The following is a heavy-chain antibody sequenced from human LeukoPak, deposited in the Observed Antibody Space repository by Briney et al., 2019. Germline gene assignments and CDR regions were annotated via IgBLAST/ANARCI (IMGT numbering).Heavy chain of an antibody. J-gene: IGHJ4*02. CDR2: IYYSGST. CDR1: GGSISSSSYY. CDR3: ARLGLSSAGI. V-gene: IGHV4-39*01. Sequence: SETLSLTCTVSGGSISSSSYYWGWIRQPPGKGLEWIGSIYYSGSTYYNPSLKSRVTISVDTSKNQFSLKLSSVTAADTAVYYCARLGLSSAGIWGQGTLVTVSS. D-gene: IGHD6-25*01.